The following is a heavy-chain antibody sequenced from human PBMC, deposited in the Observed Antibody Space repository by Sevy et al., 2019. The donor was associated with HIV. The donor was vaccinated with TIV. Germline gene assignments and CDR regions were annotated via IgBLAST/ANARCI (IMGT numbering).Heavy chain of an antibody. D-gene: IGHD1-1*01. J-gene: IGHJ3*01. CDR3: ARGRDDFGAFDV. CDR2: IGSRGTTI. CDR1: GFTFSDYY. Sequence: GGSLRLSCAASGFTFSDYYMSWIRQAPGKGLELVAYIGSRGTTIYYADSVRGRFTISRDNAKNSLYLQINSLRAEDTAVYYCARGRDDFGAFDVWGQGTMVTVSS. V-gene: IGHV3-11*01.